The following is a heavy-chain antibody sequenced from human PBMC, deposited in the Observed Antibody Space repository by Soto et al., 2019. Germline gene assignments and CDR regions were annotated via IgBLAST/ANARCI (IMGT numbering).Heavy chain of an antibody. CDR2: IYYSGST. Sequence: SETLSLTCTVSGGSISSYYWSWIRQAPGKGLEWIGYIYYSGSTNYNPSLKSRVTISVDTSKNQFSLKLSSVTAADTAVYYCARVRSIAAPGYYYYGMDVWGQGTTVTVSS. V-gene: IGHV4-59*01. CDR1: GGSISSYY. D-gene: IGHD6-6*01. CDR3: ARVRSIAAPGYYYYGMDV. J-gene: IGHJ6*02.